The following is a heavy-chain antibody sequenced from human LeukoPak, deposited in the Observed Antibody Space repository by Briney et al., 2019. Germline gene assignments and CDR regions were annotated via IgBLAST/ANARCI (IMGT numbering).Heavy chain of an antibody. CDR2: ISGSGGST. V-gene: IGHV3-23*01. CDR1: RFTFSSYD. Sequence: GGTLRLSCAASRFTFSSYDMSWVRQAPGKGLQWVSAISGSGGSTYYADSVKGRFTISRDNSKNTLYLQMNSLRAEDTAVYYCAKEMVIRGVMGIDYWGQGTLVTVSS. J-gene: IGHJ4*02. CDR3: AKEMVIRGVMGIDY. D-gene: IGHD3-10*01.